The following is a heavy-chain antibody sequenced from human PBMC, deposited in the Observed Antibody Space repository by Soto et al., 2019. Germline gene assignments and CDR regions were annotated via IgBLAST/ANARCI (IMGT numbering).Heavy chain of an antibody. V-gene: IGHV4-34*01. J-gene: IGHJ4*02. D-gene: IGHD3-22*01. CDR1: GGSFSGYY. CDR2: INHSGST. Sequence: PSETLSLTCAVYGGSFSGYYWSWIRQPPGKGLEWIGEINHSGSTNYNPSLKSRVTISVDTSKNQFSLKLSSVTAADTAVYYCARSGYYYPVDYWGQGTPVTV. CDR3: ARSGYYYPVDY.